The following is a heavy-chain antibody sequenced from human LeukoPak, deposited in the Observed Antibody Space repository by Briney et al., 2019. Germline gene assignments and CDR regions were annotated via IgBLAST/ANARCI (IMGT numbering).Heavy chain of an antibody. V-gene: IGHV3-23*01. CDR2: ISGSGGST. CDR1: GFTFSSYA. D-gene: IGHD3-22*01. J-gene: IGHJ4*02. CDR3: AKDLVRYDDVGTPDY. Sequence: PGGSLRLSCAASGFTFSSYAMSWVRQAPGKGLEWVSAISGSGGSTYYADSVKGRFTISRDNSKNTLYPQMNSLRAEDTAVYYCAKDLVRYDDVGTPDYWGQGTLVTVSS.